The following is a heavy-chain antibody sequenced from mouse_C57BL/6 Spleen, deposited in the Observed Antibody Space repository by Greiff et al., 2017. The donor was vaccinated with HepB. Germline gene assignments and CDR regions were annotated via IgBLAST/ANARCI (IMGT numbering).Heavy chain of an antibody. J-gene: IGHJ4*01. V-gene: IGHV1-15*01. Sequence: VKLMESGAELVRPGASVTLSCKASGYTFTDYEMHWVKQTPVHGLEWIGAIDPETGGTAYNQKFKGKAILTADKSSSTAYMELRSLTSEDSAVYYCTRSGQLRAMDYWGQGTSVTVSS. CDR3: TRSGQLRAMDY. CDR1: GYTFTDYE. D-gene: IGHD3-1*01. CDR2: IDPETGGT.